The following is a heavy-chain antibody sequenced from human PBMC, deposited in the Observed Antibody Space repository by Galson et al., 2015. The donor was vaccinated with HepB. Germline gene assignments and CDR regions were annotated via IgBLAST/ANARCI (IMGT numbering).Heavy chain of an antibody. V-gene: IGHV4-59*01. CDR3: ARDNYDFWGGYFDY. D-gene: IGHD3-3*01. CDR1: DGSISSYY. Sequence: SETLSLTCTVSDGSISSYYWSWIRQPPGKGLEWIGYIYYSGSTNYNPSLKSRVTISVDTSKNQFSLKLSSVTAADTAVYYCARDNYDFWGGYFDYWGQGTLVTVSS. CDR2: IYYSGST. J-gene: IGHJ4*02.